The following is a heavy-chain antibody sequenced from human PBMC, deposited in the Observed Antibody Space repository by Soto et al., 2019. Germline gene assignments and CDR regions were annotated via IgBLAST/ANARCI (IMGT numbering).Heavy chain of an antibody. CDR3: ARDSAGLYYYDKDYYYYGMDV. D-gene: IGHD3-22*01. Sequence: SETLSLTCTVSGGSVSSGIYYWSWNRQPPGKGLEWIGYIYYSGSTNYNPSLKSRVTISVDTSKNQFSLKLSSVTAADTAVYYCARDSAGLYYYDKDYYYYGMDVWGQGTTVTVSS. V-gene: IGHV4-61*01. J-gene: IGHJ6*02. CDR2: IYYSGST. CDR1: GGSVSSGIYY.